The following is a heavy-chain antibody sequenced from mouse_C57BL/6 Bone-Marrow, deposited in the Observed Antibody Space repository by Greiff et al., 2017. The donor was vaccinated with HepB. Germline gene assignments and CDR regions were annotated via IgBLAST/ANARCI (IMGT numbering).Heavy chain of an antibody. D-gene: IGHD1-1*01. CDR2: IDPSDSDT. CDR1: GYTFTSYW. CDR3: ARREGDPDYGRSGDWYFDG. Sequence: VQLQQPGAELVRPGSSVKLSCKASGYTFTSYWMHWVKQRPIQGLEWIGNIDPSDSDTHYNQKFKGKATLTVDKSSSTAYMQLSSLTSEDSAVYYWARREGDPDYGRSGDWYFDGWGTGTTATVSS. V-gene: IGHV1-52*01. J-gene: IGHJ1*03.